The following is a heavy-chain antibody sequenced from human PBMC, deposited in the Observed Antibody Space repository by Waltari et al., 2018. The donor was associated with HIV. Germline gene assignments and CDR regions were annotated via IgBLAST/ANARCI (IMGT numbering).Heavy chain of an antibody. CDR1: GLTFSSYD. Sequence: EVQLVESGGGLVQPGGSLRLSCAASGLTFSSYDLHWVRQATGKGLEWVSAIGTAGDTYYPGSVKGRFTISRENAKNSLYLQMNSLRAGDTAVYYCARVRVTGEFDYWGQGTLVTVSS. CDR2: IGTAGDT. CDR3: ARVRVTGEFDY. J-gene: IGHJ4*02. D-gene: IGHD7-27*01. V-gene: IGHV3-13*01.